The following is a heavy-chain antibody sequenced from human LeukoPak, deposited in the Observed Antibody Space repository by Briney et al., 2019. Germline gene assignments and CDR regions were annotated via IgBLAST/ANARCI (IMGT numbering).Heavy chain of an antibody. CDR3: AKDDDWGRYKH. CDR1: GFTFSSYG. V-gene: IGHV3-23*01. J-gene: IGHJ1*01. Sequence: GGSLRLSCAASGFTFSSYGMSWVRQAPGKGLEWVSTISNSGGSTYYADSVKGRFTISRDNFKNTLSLQVNSLRAEDTAMYYCAKDDDWGRYKHWGQGTLVTVSS. CDR2: ISNSGGST. D-gene: IGHD3-16*01.